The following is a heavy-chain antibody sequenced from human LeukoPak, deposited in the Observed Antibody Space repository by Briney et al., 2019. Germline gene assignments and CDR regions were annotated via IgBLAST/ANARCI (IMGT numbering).Heavy chain of an antibody. CDR2: IYYSGST. CDR1: GGSISSYY. J-gene: IGHJ3*02. Sequence: SETLSLSCAVSGGSISSYYWSWIRQPPGKGLEWIGYIYYSGSTNYNPSLKSRVTISGDPSKNQFCLHLICVTAADTAVYYCARPHRDSSGWRDAFDIWGQGTMVTVSS. V-gene: IGHV4-59*08. CDR3: ARPHRDSSGWRDAFDI. D-gene: IGHD6-19*01.